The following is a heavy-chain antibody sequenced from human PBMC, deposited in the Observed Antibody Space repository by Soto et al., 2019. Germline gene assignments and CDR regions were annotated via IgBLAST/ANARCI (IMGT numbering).Heavy chain of an antibody. V-gene: IGHV4-39*01. D-gene: IGHD3-3*01. J-gene: IGHJ5*02. Sequence: QLQLQESGQGLVKPSVTLSLTCTVSGGSISSSCYYWGWIRQPPGTGLEWIGSIYYSGGTYYKPSLKSRVTISEDSSTTLLSLKLRSVTAAVTAVYYCASQHILLFYPHWFDLWGQVTLVTVSS. CDR3: ASQHILLFYPHWFDL. CDR2: IYYSGGT. CDR1: GGSISSSCYY.